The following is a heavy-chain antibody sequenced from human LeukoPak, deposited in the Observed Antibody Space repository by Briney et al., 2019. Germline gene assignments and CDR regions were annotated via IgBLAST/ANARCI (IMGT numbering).Heavy chain of an antibody. CDR3: ARESEAAGTYYLDH. Sequence: GSLRLSCAASGFTFNEFWMHWVRQVPGKGLMWVARIHKDGLHTWYADSMKGRFTISRDNAENTVYLQLNSLRVEDTAVYYCARESEAAGTYYLDHWGQGTLVTVSS. V-gene: IGHV3-74*01. J-gene: IGHJ4*02. CDR2: IHKDGLHT. D-gene: IGHD6-25*01. CDR1: GFTFNEFW.